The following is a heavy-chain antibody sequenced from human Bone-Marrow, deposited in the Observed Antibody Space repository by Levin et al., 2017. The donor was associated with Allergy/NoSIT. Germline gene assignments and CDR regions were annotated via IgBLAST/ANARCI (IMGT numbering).Heavy chain of an antibody. J-gene: IGHJ6*03. CDR2: IYTSGST. Sequence: SQTLSLTCTVSGGSISSGNYYWSWIRQPAGARLEWIGRIYTSGSTNYNPSLKSRVTISLDTSKNQFSLKLTSVTAADTAVYYCARVGHVRESSGTSWYSFSYYYMDVWGKGTTVTVSS. V-gene: IGHV4-61*02. CDR3: ARVGHVRESSGTSWYSFSYYYMDV. D-gene: IGHD2-2*02. CDR1: GGSISSGNYY.